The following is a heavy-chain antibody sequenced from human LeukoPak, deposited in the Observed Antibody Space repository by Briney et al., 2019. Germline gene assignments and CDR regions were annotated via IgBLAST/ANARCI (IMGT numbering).Heavy chain of an antibody. D-gene: IGHD1-26*01. V-gene: IGHV1-69*04. Sequence: VASVKVSCKASGGTFSSYAISWVRQAPGQGLEWMGRIIPILGIANYAQKFQGRVTITADKSTSTAYMELSSLRSEDTAVYYCARCHQTSRVGYYYYGMDVWGQGTMVTVSS. CDR2: IIPILGIA. CDR3: ARCHQTSRVGYYYYGMDV. J-gene: IGHJ6*02. CDR1: GGTFSSYA.